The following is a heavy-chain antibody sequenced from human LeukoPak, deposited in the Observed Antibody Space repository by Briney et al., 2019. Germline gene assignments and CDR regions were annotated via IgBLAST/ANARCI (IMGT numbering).Heavy chain of an antibody. CDR3: ARVSQGDILTGYYMSYYYYYYMDV. CDR2: INTNTGNP. J-gene: IGHJ6*03. Sequence: ASVKVSCTASGYTFSDYYIHWLRQAPGQGLEWMGWINTNTGNPTYAQGFTGRFVFSLDTSVSTAYLQISSLKAEDTAVYYCARVSQGDILTGYYMSYYYYYYMDVWGKGTTVTVSS. CDR1: GYTFSDYY. D-gene: IGHD3-9*01. V-gene: IGHV7-4-1*02.